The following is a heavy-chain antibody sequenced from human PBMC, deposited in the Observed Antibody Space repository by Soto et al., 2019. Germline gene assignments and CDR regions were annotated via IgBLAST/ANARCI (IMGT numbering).Heavy chain of an antibody. CDR1: GFTFSSYA. CDR3: AKENGYSSSWFEFDY. Sequence: EVQLLESGGGLVQPGGSLRLSCAASGFTFSSYAMSWVRQAPGKGLEWVSAISGSGGSTYYADSVKGRFTISRDNSKNTRYLQMNSLRAEYTGVYYCAKENGYSSSWFEFDYWGQGTLVTVSS. CDR2: ISGSGGST. D-gene: IGHD6-13*01. V-gene: IGHV3-23*01. J-gene: IGHJ4*02.